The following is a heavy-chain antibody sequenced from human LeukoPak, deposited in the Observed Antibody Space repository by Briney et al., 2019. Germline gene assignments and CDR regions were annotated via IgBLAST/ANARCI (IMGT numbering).Heavy chain of an antibody. J-gene: IGHJ4*02. V-gene: IGHV1-3*01. Sequence: ASVKVSCKASGYTFTSYAMHWVRQAPGQRLEWMGWINAGNGSTKYSQKFQGRVTITRDTSASTAYMELSSLRSEDTAVYYCARDSGSGNNDYWGQGTLVTVSS. CDR2: INAGNGST. CDR3: ARDSGSGNNDY. D-gene: IGHD1-26*01. CDR1: GYTFTSYA.